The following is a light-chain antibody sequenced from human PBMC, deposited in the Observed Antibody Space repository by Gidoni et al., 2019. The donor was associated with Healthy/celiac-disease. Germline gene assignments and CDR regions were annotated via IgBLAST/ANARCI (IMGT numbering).Light chain of an antibody. V-gene: IGKV2-28*01. J-gene: IGKJ3*01. Sequence: DLVLTQSPLSPPVTPGAPAYISCRSSQRLLHSNGYTYLYWYLQNTGQSPQLLIYLGSSLAAGVPDRFSGSGSGTDFTLKISRVEAEDVDVYYCRQSLQTPRFTFGPGNKVDIK. CDR3: RQSLQTPRFT. CDR1: QRLLHSNGYTY. CDR2: LGS.